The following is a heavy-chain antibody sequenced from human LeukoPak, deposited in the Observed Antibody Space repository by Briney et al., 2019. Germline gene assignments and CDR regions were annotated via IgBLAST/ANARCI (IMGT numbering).Heavy chain of an antibody. CDR3: AKPRVSVSGSDCIDSCHI. V-gene: IGHV3-23*01. Sequence: GGSLRLSCGASGFTLSTYAMTWVHQAPGKGLEWVSSISGSGDNTFYADSVKGRFTISRDNSKNTLYLQMSSLRAEDTAFYYCAKPRVSVSGSDCIDSCHIGGQGTLVTVSS. J-gene: IGHJ3*02. CDR2: ISGSGDNT. CDR1: GFTLSTYA. D-gene: IGHD6-19*01.